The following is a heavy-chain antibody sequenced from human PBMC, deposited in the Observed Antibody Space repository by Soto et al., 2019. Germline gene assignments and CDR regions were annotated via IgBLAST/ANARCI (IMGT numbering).Heavy chain of an antibody. CDR2: IYYSGST. Sequence: QVQLQESGPGLVKPSETLSLTCTVSGGSISSYYWSWIRQPPGKGLEWIGYIYYSGSTNYNPSLKIRVTISVDTSNIPFSLKLSAVTAADTAVYYCARRYGSCFDYWGQGTLVTVSS. CDR3: ARRYGSCFDY. V-gene: IGHV4-59*08. D-gene: IGHD5-18*01. CDR1: GGSISSYY. J-gene: IGHJ4*02.